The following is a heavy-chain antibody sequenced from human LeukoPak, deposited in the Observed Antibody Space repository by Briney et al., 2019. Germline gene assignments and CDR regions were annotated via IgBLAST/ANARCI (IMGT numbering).Heavy chain of an antibody. CDR1: GFTFSSYW. CDR2: IKQGGIEK. V-gene: IGHV3-7*04. J-gene: IGHJ4*02. CDR3: ARDQQQWLALDY. Sequence: GGSLRLSCAASGFTFSSYWMTWVRQAPGKGLEWVANIKQGGIEKYYVDSVKGRFTISRDDAKNSLYLQMDSLRAEDTAVYYCARDQQQWLALDYWGRGTLVTVSS. D-gene: IGHD6-19*01.